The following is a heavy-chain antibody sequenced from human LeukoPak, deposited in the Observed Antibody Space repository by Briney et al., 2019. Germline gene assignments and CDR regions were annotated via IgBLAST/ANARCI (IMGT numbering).Heavy chain of an antibody. D-gene: IGHD3-3*01. CDR2: VNYNAGT. V-gene: IGHV4-34*01. CDR3: ARHHYDFWSGYPRAFDI. J-gene: IGHJ3*02. CDR1: GDSFKTYY. Sequence: SETLSLTCAVYGDSFKTYYWTWIRQAPGKGLEWIGEVNYNAGTNYNPSLKSRVTISVDTSKNQFSLKLSSVTAADTAVYYCARHHYDFWSGYPRAFDIWGQGTMVTVSS.